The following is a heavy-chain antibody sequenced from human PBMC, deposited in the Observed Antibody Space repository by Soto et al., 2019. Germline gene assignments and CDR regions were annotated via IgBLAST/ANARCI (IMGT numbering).Heavy chain of an antibody. CDR1: GGTFSSYA. CDR3: ARDDSSGYQGYYFDY. J-gene: IGHJ4*02. V-gene: IGHV1-69*13. Sequence: SVKVSCKASGGTFSSYAISWVRQAPGQGLEWMGGIIPIFGSANYAQKFQGRVTITADESTSTAYMELSSLRSEDTAVYYCARDDSSGYQGYYFDYWGQGTLVTVSS. D-gene: IGHD3-22*01. CDR2: IIPIFGSA.